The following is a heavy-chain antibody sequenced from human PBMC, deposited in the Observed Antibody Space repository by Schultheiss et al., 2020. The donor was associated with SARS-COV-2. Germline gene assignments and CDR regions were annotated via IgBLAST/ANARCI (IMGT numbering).Heavy chain of an antibody. V-gene: IGHV3-30*02. J-gene: IGHJ4*02. CDR2: IWYDGSNK. CDR1: GFTFSSYG. Sequence: GGSLRLSCAASGFTFSSYGMHWVRQAPGKGLEWVAVIWYDGSNKYYADSVKGRFTISRDNSKNTLYLQMNSLRAEDTAVYYCTTGEGRDPTFDYWGQGTLVTVSS. CDR3: TTGEGRDPTFDY.